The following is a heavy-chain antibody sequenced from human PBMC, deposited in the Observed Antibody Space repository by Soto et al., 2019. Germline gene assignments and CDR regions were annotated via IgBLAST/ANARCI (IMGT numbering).Heavy chain of an antibody. CDR1: GFTFSDYS. V-gene: IGHV3-23*01. CDR2: ISSGGRST. CDR3: SRAPGDFYYMDV. J-gene: IGHJ6*03. Sequence: EVQLLESGGGLVQARGSLRLSCAASGFTFSDYSMNWVRQAPGRGLEWVSTISSGGRSTYYADSVQGRFTISRDNSNEKVYLQVNSLRAEDTAVYYCSRAPGDFYYMDVWGKGTTVTVSS.